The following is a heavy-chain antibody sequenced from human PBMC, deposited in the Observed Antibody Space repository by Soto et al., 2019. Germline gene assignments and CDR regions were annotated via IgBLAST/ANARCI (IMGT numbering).Heavy chain of an antibody. D-gene: IGHD1-26*01. J-gene: IGHJ6*02. CDR1: GFTFSSYA. V-gene: IGHV3-23*01. CDR3: AKDFTGSYYVYYYYYGMDV. CDR2: ISGSGGST. Sequence: GGSLRLSCAASGFTFSSYAMSWVRQAPGKGLEWVSAISGSGGSTYYADSVKGRFTISRDNSKNTPYLQMNSLRAEDTAVYYCAKDFTGSYYVYYYYYGMDVWGQGTTVTVSS.